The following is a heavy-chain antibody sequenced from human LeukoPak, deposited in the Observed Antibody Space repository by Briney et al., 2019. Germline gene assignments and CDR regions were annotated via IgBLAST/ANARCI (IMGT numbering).Heavy chain of an antibody. CDR3: ATLPRDSLWGRYGIEPAHDY. CDR1: GYTFTRYD. D-gene: IGHD3-16*01. CDR2: MNPKSGNT. J-gene: IGHJ4*02. V-gene: IGHV1-8*01. Sequence: ASVKVSCKTSGYTFTRYDINWVRQAPGQGLEWMGWMNPKSGNTGYAQKFQGRVTMTRDTSISTAYMELSSLTSDDTAVYYCATLPRDSLWGRYGIEPAHDYWGQGTLVTLPS.